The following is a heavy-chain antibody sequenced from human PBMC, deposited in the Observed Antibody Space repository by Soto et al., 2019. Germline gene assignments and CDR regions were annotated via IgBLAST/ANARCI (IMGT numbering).Heavy chain of an antibody. CDR2: ISGSGGST. J-gene: IGHJ4*02. CDR1: GFTFSSYA. D-gene: IGHD1-26*01. Sequence: GGSLRLSCAASGFTFSSYAMSWVRRAPGKGLEWVSAISGSGGSTYYADSVKGRFTISRDNSKNTLYLQMNSLRAEDTAVYYCAKDRAWEENYFDYWGQGTLVTVSS. CDR3: AKDRAWEENYFDY. V-gene: IGHV3-23*01.